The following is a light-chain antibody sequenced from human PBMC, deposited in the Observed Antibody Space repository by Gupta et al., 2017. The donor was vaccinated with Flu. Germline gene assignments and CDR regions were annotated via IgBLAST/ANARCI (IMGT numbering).Light chain of an antibody. Sequence: HSVLTQPPSVSGAAGQSVTIPCPGSSTNYGAGYDVHWYQQHPGTTPKLLIYGNSNRPSGVPDRFSGSKSGTSASLAITGLQAEDEADYYCQSYDSSLSGWVFGGGTKLTVL. CDR3: QSYDSSLSGWV. CDR1: STNYGAGYD. CDR2: GNS. V-gene: IGLV1-40*01. J-gene: IGLJ3*02.